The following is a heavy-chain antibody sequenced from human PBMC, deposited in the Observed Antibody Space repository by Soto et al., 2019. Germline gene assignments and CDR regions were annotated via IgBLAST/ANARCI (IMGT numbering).Heavy chain of an antibody. J-gene: IGHJ1*01. Sequence: SETLSLTCAVYGGSFSGYYWSWLRQPPGKGLEWIGEINHSGSTNYNPSLKSRVTISVDTSKNQFSLKLSSVTAADTAVYYCARDSSGWYAYFQHWGQGTLVTVSS. D-gene: IGHD6-19*01. CDR2: INHSGST. V-gene: IGHV4-34*01. CDR3: ARDSSGWYAYFQH. CDR1: GGSFSGYY.